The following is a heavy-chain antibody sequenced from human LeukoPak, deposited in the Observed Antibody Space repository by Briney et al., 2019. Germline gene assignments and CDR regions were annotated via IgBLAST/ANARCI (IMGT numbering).Heavy chain of an antibody. D-gene: IGHD6-19*01. J-gene: IGHJ4*02. CDR2: TSGSGGST. V-gene: IGHV3-23*01. CDR3: ASYSSGWEPKIDY. CDR1: GFTFSSYA. Sequence: GGSLRLSCAASGFTFSSYAMSWVRQAPGKGLEWVSGTSGSGGSTYYAGSVKGRFTISRDNSKNTLYLQMNSLRVEDTAVYYCASYSSGWEPKIDYWGQGTLVTVSS.